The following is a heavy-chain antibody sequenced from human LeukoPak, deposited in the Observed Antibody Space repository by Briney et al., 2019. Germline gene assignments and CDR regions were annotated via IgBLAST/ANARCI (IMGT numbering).Heavy chain of an antibody. D-gene: IGHD5-12*01. V-gene: IGHV3-9*01. CDR2: ISWNSGSI. J-gene: IGHJ4*02. CDR1: GFTFDDYA. CDR3: AVKGGYNDWDAPFDY. Sequence: GGSLRLSCAASGFTFDDYAMHWVRQAPGKGLEWVSGISWNSGSIGYADSVKGRFTISRDNAKKALYLQMNSLGAEDTAVYYCAVKGGYNDWDAPFDYWGQGTLVTVSS.